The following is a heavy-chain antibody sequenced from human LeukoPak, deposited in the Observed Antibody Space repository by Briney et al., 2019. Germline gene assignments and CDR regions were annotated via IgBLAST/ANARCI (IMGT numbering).Heavy chain of an antibody. CDR1: GFTFSSYA. D-gene: IGHD4-17*01. J-gene: IGHJ4*02. Sequence: PGGSLRLSCGASGFTFSSYAMSWVRQAPGKGLEWVAVISYDGSNRYYADSVKGRFTISRDTSKNTLYLQMNSLRAEDTAVYYCAKISGDYGDYYFDYWGQGTLVTVSS. V-gene: IGHV3-30*18. CDR2: ISYDGSNR. CDR3: AKISGDYGDYYFDY.